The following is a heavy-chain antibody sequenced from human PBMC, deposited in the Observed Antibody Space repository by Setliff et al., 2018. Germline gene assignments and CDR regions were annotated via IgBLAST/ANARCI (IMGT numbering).Heavy chain of an antibody. D-gene: IGHD3-10*01. CDR2: FDPEDGET. CDR3: ATQITMVRGVTDSHFDY. V-gene: IGHV1-24*01. Sequence: ASVKVSCKVSEYTLTELSMHWVRQAPGKGLEWMGGFDPEDGETIYAQKFQGRVTMTEDTSTDTAYMELSSLRSEDTAVYYCATQITMVRGVTDSHFDYWGQGTLVTVSS. J-gene: IGHJ4*02. CDR1: EYTLTELS.